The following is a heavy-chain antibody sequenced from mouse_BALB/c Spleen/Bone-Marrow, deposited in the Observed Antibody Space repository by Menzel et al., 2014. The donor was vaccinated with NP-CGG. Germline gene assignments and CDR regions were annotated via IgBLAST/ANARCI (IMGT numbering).Heavy chain of an antibody. CDR2: INPSNGGT. V-gene: IGHV1S81*02. Sequence: QVQLQQSGAELVKPGASVKLSCKASGYTFXSYYMYWVKQRPGQGLEGIGEINPSNGGTNFNEKFKSKATLTVDKSSSTAYMQLSSLTSEDSAVYYCTRSDGYYVPHWYFDVWGAGTTVTVSS. J-gene: IGHJ1*01. CDR3: TRSDGYYVPHWYFDV. D-gene: IGHD2-3*01. CDR1: GYTFXSYY.